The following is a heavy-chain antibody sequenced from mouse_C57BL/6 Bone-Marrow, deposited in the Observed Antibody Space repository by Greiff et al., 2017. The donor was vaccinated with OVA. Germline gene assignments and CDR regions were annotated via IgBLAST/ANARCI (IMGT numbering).Heavy chain of an antibody. V-gene: IGHV3-6*01. CDR2: ISYDGSN. Sequence: DVKLVESGPGLVKPSQSLSLTCSVTGYSITSGYYWNWIRQFPGNKLEWMGYISYDGSNNYTPSLKNRISITRDTSKNQFFLTLNSVTTEDRATKYWAKAPYGNARGAYWGQGTLVTVSA. CDR3: AKAPYGNARGAY. CDR1: GYSITSGYY. J-gene: IGHJ3*01. D-gene: IGHD2-1*01.